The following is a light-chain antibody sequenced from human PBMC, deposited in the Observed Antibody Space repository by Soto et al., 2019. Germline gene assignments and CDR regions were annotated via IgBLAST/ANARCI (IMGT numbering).Light chain of an antibody. V-gene: IGKV3-15*01. Sequence: EVVLTQSPATLSVSPWEVVTLSCRASQGIGDTLAWYQHKPGQTPRLLIYDTSARATGVPARFSGSRSGPEFTLTITRLQSKDFSTYYCERSISWPHTFGGGTKVDIK. CDR2: DTS. CDR1: QGIGDT. CDR3: ERSISWPHT. J-gene: IGKJ4*01.